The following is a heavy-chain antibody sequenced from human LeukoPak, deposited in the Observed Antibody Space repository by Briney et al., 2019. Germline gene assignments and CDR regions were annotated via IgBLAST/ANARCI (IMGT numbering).Heavy chain of an antibody. Sequence: ASVKVSCKASGCTFTVYYIHWVRQAPGQGLEWMGWINPNSGGTNYAQKFQGRVTMTRDTSISTAYMDLSRLRSDDTAVYYCARGSIVGATFDYFDYWGQGTLVTVSS. CDR2: INPNSGGT. V-gene: IGHV1-2*02. J-gene: IGHJ4*02. CDR1: GCTFTVYY. D-gene: IGHD1-26*01. CDR3: ARGSIVGATFDYFDY.